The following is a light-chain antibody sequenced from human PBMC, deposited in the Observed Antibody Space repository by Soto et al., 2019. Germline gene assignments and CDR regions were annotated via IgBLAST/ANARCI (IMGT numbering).Light chain of an antibody. V-gene: IGLV2-23*03. CDR3: CSYAGSSTLVV. Sequence: QSALTQPASVSGSPGQSITISCTGTSSDVGSYNLVSWYQQHPGKAPKLMIYEGSKRPSGVSNRFSGSKSGNTASLTISGLQADDEADYYCCSYAGSSTLVVFGGGTQLTVL. J-gene: IGLJ2*01. CDR2: EGS. CDR1: SSDVGSYNL.